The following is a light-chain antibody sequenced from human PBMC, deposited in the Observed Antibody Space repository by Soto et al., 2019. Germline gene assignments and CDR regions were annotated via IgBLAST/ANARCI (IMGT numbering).Light chain of an antibody. Sequence: QSALTQPASVSGSPGQSLTISCTGTNSDVCAYNYVSWYQQHPGKPPKLVIYQVTNRPSGVSDRFSGSKSGGAASLTISGLQAEDEADYYCIPDTSGGIVVFGGGTKLTVL. CDR2: QVT. V-gene: IGLV2-14*01. CDR3: IPDTSGGIVV. J-gene: IGLJ2*01. CDR1: NSDVCAYNY.